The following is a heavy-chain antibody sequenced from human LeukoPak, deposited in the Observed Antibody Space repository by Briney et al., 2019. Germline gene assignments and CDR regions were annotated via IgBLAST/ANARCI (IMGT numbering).Heavy chain of an antibody. CDR2: IWFDGSDT. CDR3: AREGILG. J-gene: IGHJ4*02. CDR1: GFRFKNYG. D-gene: IGHD3-16*01. Sequence: GRSLRLSCAASGFRFKNYGMHWVRQAPGKGLEWVAVIWFDGSDTRYADSVRGRFTISRDDSKNTVYLQMNSLRVEDTAVYYCAREGILGWGQGTLVTVSS. V-gene: IGHV3-33*01.